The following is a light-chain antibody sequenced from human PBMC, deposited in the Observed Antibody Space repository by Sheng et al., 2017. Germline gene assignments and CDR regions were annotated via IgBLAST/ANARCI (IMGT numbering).Light chain of an antibody. Sequence: NFMLTQPHSVSESPGKTVTISCTRSSGSIARNYVRWYQQRPGSFPATLIYEDNQRPSGVPDRFSGSIDTSSNSASLTISGLKTEDEADYYCQSYDRQQSVGLFGGGTKLTVL. CDR1: SGSIARNY. V-gene: IGLV6-57*01. CDR3: QSYDRQQSVGL. J-gene: IGLJ3*02. CDR2: EDN.